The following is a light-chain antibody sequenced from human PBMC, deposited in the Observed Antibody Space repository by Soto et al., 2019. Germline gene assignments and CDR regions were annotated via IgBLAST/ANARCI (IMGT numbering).Light chain of an antibody. CDR1: QSVSSSY. V-gene: IGKV3-20*01. J-gene: IGKJ1*01. Sequence: IVFTQSPVTLSLSPGGRATLYCRPSQSVSSSYLARYQQKPSQAPRRLICGAPSRATGIRNRFSGSGSGTDFTLTISRLEPEDFAVYYCQQYGSSWTFGQGTKVDIK. CDR2: GAP. CDR3: QQYGSSWT.